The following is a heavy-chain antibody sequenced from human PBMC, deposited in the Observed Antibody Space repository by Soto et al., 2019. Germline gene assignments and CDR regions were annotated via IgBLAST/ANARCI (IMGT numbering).Heavy chain of an antibody. D-gene: IGHD1-1*01. CDR1: GYSFTTYW. Sequence: PGESLKISCKGSGYSFTTYWISWVRQMPGKGLEWMGRIDPSDSYTNYSPSFQGHVTTSADKSVSTAYLQWSSLKASDTAMYYCARQPSNNEDFDFWGQGTLVTVSS. CDR3: ARQPSNNEDFDF. V-gene: IGHV5-10-1*01. CDR2: IDPSDSYT. J-gene: IGHJ4*02.